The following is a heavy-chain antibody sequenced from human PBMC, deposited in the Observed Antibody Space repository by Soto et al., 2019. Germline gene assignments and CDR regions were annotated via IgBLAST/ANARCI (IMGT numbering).Heavy chain of an antibody. J-gene: IGHJ6*02. CDR2: IVVGSGNT. D-gene: IGHD3-3*01. CDR1: GFTFTSSA. Sequence: APVKVSCKASGFTFTSSAVQWVRQARGQRLEWIGWIVVGSGNTNYAQKFQERVTITRDMSTSTAYMELSSLRSEDTAVYYCAADPPDYDFWSGYYGTVYYYGMDVCGQGTTVTVSS. V-gene: IGHV1-58*01. CDR3: AADPPDYDFWSGYYGTVYYYGMDV.